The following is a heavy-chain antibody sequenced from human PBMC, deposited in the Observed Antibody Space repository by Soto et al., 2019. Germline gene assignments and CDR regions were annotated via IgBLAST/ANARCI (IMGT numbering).Heavy chain of an antibody. CDR3: ARRYYDFWSGMEEYYYFDY. D-gene: IGHD3-3*01. CDR1: GYTFTSYD. Sequence: QVQLVQSGAEVKKPGASVKVSCKASGYTFTSYDINWVRQATGQGLEWMGWMNPNSGNTGYAQKFQGRVTMTRNTXXSXAXXELSSLRSEDTAVYYCARRYYDFWSGMEEYYYFDYWGQGTLVTVSS. CDR2: MNPNSGNT. J-gene: IGHJ4*02. V-gene: IGHV1-8*01.